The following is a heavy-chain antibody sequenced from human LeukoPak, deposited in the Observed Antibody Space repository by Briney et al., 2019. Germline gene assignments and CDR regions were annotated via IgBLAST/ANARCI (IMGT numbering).Heavy chain of an antibody. CDR1: GDSISSSDYY. CDR2: INYSGRT. V-gene: IGHV4-39*01. Sequence: PSETLSLTCIVSGDSISSSDYYWGWIRQPPGEGLEWIALINYSGRTFYNPSLRSRVTISVDMSRNQFSLRLTSVTATDTAVYYCARRRKDLNWFDPWGQGTLVTVSS. J-gene: IGHJ5*02. CDR3: ARRRKDLNWFDP.